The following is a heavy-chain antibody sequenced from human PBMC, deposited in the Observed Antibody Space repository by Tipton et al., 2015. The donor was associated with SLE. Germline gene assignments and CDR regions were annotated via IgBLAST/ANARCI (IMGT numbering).Heavy chain of an antibody. D-gene: IGHD3-10*01. J-gene: IGHJ3*02. Sequence: TLSLTCTVSCGSISSYYWSWIRQPPGKGLEWIGYIYTSGSTHYNPSLKSRVTISVDTSKNQFSLKLSSVTAADTAVYDCARDYGSGCQGAFDIWGQGTMVTVSS. V-gene: IGHV4-4*08. CDR3: ARDYGSGCQGAFDI. CDR1: CGSISSYY. CDR2: IYTSGST.